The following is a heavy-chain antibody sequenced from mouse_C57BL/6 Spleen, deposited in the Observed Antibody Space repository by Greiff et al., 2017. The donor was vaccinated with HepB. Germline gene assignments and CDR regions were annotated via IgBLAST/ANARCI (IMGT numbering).Heavy chain of an antibody. V-gene: IGHV5-4*01. J-gene: IGHJ3*01. CDR1: GFTFSSYA. Sequence: EVQLVESGGGLVKPGGSLKLSCAASGFTFSSYAMSWVRQTPEKRLEWVATISDGGSYTYYPDNVKGRFTISRDNAKNNLYLQMSHLKSEDTAMYYCAREAIYYYGSSSAWFAYWGQGTLVTVSA. D-gene: IGHD1-1*01. CDR2: ISDGGSYT. CDR3: AREAIYYYGSSSAWFAY.